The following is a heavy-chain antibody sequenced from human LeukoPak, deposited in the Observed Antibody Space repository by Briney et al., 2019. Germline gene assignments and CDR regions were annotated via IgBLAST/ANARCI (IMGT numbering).Heavy chain of an antibody. CDR1: GGTFSSYA. J-gene: IGHJ4*02. CDR3: ARVGRDSSGYYATSYFDY. CDR2: ISAYNGNT. V-gene: IGHV1-18*01. Sequence: ASVKVSCKASGGTFSSYAISWVRQAPGQGLEWMGWISAYNGNTNYAQKLQGRVTMTTDTSTSTAYMELRSLRSDDTAVYYCARVGRDSSGYYATSYFDYWGQGTLVTVSS. D-gene: IGHD3-22*01.